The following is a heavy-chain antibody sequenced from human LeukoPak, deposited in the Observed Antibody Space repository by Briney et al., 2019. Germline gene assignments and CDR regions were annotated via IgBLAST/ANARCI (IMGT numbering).Heavy chain of an antibody. V-gene: IGHV3-23*01. CDR2: ISGSGGST. CDR3: AKDRGRYYDSSGYYWGYYFDS. CDR1: GFTFSSYV. J-gene: IGHJ4*02. D-gene: IGHD3-22*01. Sequence: GGSLRLSCAASGFTFSSYVVDWVRQAPGKGLEWVSAISGSGGSTFYADSVKGRFTISRDNSKNTLYLQMSSLRAEDTAVYYCAKDRGRYYDSSGYYWGYYFDSWGQGILVTVST.